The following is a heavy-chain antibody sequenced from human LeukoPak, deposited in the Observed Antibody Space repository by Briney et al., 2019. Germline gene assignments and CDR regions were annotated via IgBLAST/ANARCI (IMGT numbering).Heavy chain of an antibody. CDR1: GFTFSSYA. J-gene: IGHJ4*02. CDR2: ISGSGGST. Sequence: PGGPLRLSCAASGFTFSSYAMSWVRQAPGKGLEWVSAISGSGGSTYYADSVKGRFTISRDNSKNTLYLQMNSLRAEDTAVYYCAKDSRNVLLWFGGYFDYWGQGTLVTVSS. V-gene: IGHV3-23*01. D-gene: IGHD3-10*01. CDR3: AKDSRNVLLWFGGYFDY.